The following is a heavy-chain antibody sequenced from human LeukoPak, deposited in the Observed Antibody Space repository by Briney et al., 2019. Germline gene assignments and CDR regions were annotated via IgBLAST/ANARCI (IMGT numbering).Heavy chain of an antibody. CDR3: ARGGVAAPVLYYFDY. CDR1: GFTVSSNY. Sequence: QPGGSLRLSCAASGFTVSSNYMSWVRQAPGKGLEWVSVMFGGASTYYADSVKGRFTISRENFKNTLYLQMNSLRAEDTAVYYCARGGVAAPVLYYFDYWGQGTLVTVSS. J-gene: IGHJ4*02. D-gene: IGHD2-15*01. V-gene: IGHV3-66*01. CDR2: MFGGAST.